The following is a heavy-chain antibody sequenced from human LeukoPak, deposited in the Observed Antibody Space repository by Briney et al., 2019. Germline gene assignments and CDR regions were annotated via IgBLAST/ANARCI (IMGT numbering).Heavy chain of an antibody. V-gene: IGHV4-59*01. J-gene: IGHJ5*02. Sequence: SETLSLTCTVSGASISSYYWSWIRQPPGKGLEWIGYIYYSGSTNYNPSLKSRVTISVDMSKNQFSLKLSSVTAADTAVYYCARVNCYYGSCWFDPWAREPWSPSPQ. CDR2: IYYSGST. CDR1: GASISSYY. CDR3: ARVNCYYGSCWFDP. D-gene: IGHD3-10*01.